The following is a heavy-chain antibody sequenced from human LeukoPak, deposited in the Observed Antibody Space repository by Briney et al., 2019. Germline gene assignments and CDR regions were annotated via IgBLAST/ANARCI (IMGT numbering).Heavy chain of an antibody. V-gene: IGHV3-11*05. Sequence: GSLRLSCAVSGFPFSDYYMSWIRQAPGKGLEWVSYISSSSSYKNYADSVKGRFPISRNNAKNSLYRQMNRLRAEDTAVYYCARGGPPTWGYCSGGSCLHFDYWGQGTLVTVSS. CDR1: GFPFSDYY. CDR2: ISSSSSYK. CDR3: ARGGPPTWGYCSGGSCLHFDY. J-gene: IGHJ4*02. D-gene: IGHD2-15*01.